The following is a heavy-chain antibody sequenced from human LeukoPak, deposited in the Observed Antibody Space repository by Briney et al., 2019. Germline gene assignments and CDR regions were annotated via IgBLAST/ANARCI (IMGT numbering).Heavy chain of an antibody. CDR3: ARVGDWFDP. J-gene: IGHJ5*02. Sequence: ASVKVSCKASGYTFTIYDINWVRQVTGQGLGWMGWMNPNSGNTGYAQKFQGRVTITRNTSISTAYMELSSLRSEDTAVYYCARVGDWFDPWGQGTLVTVSS. CDR2: MNPNSGNT. CDR1: GYTFTIYD. V-gene: IGHV1-8*03. D-gene: IGHD3-16*01.